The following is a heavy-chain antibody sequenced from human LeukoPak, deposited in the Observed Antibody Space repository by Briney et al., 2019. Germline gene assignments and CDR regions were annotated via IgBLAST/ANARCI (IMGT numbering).Heavy chain of an antibody. D-gene: IGHD2-2*01. CDR3: XXXHXXVVVPPTYYFDY. CDR2: IYSGGST. CDR1: GFTVSSNY. J-gene: IGHJ4*02. V-gene: IGHV3-53*01. Sequence: PGGSLRLSCAASGFTVSSNYMSWVRQAPGKGLEWVSVIYSGGSTYYADSVKGRFTISRDNSKNTLYLQMNSLRAEDTAVYYCXXXHXXVVVPPTYYFDYWGQGTLVTVSS.